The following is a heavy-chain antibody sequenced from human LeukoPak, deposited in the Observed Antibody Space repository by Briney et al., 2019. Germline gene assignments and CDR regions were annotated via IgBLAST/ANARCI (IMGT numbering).Heavy chain of an antibody. V-gene: IGHV3-74*01. CDR3: ARGAGIVGSTTPFDY. D-gene: IGHD1-26*01. CDR2: INTDGTT. CDR1: GFTFSNYW. J-gene: IGHJ4*02. Sequence: GGSLRPSCAASGFTFSNYWMHWARHTPGKGRVWVTRINTDGTTRISNFGKGRFTISRDNAKSTLYLQMDSLRAEDTAVYYCARGAGIVGSTTPFDYWGQGALVTVSS.